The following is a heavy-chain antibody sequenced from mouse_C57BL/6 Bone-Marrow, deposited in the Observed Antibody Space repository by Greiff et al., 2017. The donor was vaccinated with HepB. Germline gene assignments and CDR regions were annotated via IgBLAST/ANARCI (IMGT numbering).Heavy chain of an antibody. CDR3: ARRVLRYPAWFAY. CDR1: GYTFTTYP. V-gene: IGHV1-47*01. J-gene: IGHJ3*01. Sequence: VQLQQSGAELVKPGASVKMSCKASGYTFTTYPIEWMKQNHGKSLEWIGNFHPYNDDTKYNEKFKGKATLTVEKSSSTVYLELSRLTYDDSAVYYCARRVLRYPAWFAYWGQGTLVTVSA. CDR2: FHPYNDDT. D-gene: IGHD1-1*01.